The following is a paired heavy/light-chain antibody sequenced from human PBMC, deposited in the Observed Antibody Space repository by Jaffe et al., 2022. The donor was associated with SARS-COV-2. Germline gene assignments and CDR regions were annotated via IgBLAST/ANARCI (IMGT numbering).Heavy chain of an antibody. Sequence: QVQLIQSGAEVKKPGSSVKVSCRASGGSFSSHVINWVRQAPGQGLEWMGNIIPVLGMPNYAQKFQGRVTIIADKSTSTVSVDLSSLRTDDTAVYYCAGGVALGDAFDIWGQGTMLTVSS. CDR3: AGGVALGDAFDI. CDR1: GGSFSSHV. J-gene: IGHJ3*02. V-gene: IGHV1-69*02. D-gene: IGHD3-16*01. CDR2: IIPVLGMP.
Light chain of an antibody. CDR2: EVN. CDR1: SGDVGAYNY. CDR3: SSYAGNSILV. V-gene: IGLV2-8*01. Sequence: QSALTQPPSASGSPGQSVTISCTGTSGDVGAYNYVSWYQQHPGKAPKLIIYEVNKRPSGVPDRFSGSKSGSTASLTVSGLRAEDEADYHCSSYAGNSILVFGGGTKLTVL. J-gene: IGLJ2*01.